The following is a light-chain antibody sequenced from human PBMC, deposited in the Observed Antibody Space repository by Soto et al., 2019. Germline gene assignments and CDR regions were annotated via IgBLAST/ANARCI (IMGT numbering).Light chain of an antibody. Sequence: EIVLTQSPGTLSLSPGDRATLSCRASQSISDSYLAWYQQKPGQAPRLLIYGASSRATDIPDRFSGSGSGTDFTLTINRLEPEDFAVYYCQQYGSSSSWTFGQGTKV. CDR3: QQYGSSSSWT. CDR1: QSISDSY. CDR2: GAS. V-gene: IGKV3-20*01. J-gene: IGKJ1*01.